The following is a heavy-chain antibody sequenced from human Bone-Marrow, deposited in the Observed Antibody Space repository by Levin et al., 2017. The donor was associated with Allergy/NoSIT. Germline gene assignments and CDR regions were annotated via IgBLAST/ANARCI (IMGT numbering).Heavy chain of an antibody. CDR2: INGGDGST. Sequence: GGSLRLSCAASGFTFSYYAMSWVRQAPGKGLEWVSAINGGDGSTHYADSVKGRFTISRDNSKNTLYLQMNSLRAEDTAVYYCAKDRWVGTTVRFYYFDYWGEGTLVTVSS. D-gene: IGHD1-26*01. CDR3: AKDRWVGTTVRFYYFDY. V-gene: IGHV3-23*01. J-gene: IGHJ4*02. CDR1: GFTFSYYA.